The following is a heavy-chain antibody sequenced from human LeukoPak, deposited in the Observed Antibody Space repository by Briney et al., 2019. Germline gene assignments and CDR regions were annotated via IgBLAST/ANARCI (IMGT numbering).Heavy chain of an antibody. D-gene: IGHD5/OR15-5a*01. CDR2: IGIAGDT. Sequence: HSGGSLRLSCAASGFTFSSYDMHWVRQAPGRGPEWVSAIGIAGDTYYPDSVKGRFTISRENAKNSMYLQMNSLKDGDTAVYYCIRGGIQVSGIDAFDIWGQGTMVTVSS. CDR3: IRGGIQVSGIDAFDI. CDR1: GFTFSSYD. V-gene: IGHV3-13*01. J-gene: IGHJ3*02.